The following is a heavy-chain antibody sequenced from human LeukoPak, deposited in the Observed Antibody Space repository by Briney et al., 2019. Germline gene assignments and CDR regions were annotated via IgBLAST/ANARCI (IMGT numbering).Heavy chain of an antibody. CDR1: GYTFTGYY. D-gene: IGHD3-22*01. CDR2: INPNSGGT. V-gene: IGHV1-2*02. Sequence: ASVKVSCEASGYTFTGYYMHWVRQAPGQGLEWMGWINPNSGGTNYAQNFQGRVTMTRDTSISTAYMELSRLRSDDTAVYYCARDLNYYDSSGYHWGQGTLVTVS. J-gene: IGHJ5*02. CDR3: ARDLNYYDSSGYH.